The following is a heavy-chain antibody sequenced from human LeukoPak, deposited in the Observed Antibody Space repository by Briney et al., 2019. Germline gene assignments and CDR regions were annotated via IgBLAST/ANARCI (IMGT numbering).Heavy chain of an antibody. D-gene: IGHD1-26*01. CDR1: GFTFSSYS. CDR2: ISSSSSYI. J-gene: IGHJ4*02. CDR3: AKGPWVGAYDY. V-gene: IGHV3-21*04. Sequence: PGGSLRLSCAASGFTFSSYSMNWVRQAPGKGLEWVSSISSSSSYIYYADSVEGRFTISRDNAKNSLYLQMNSLRAEDTAVYYCAKGPWVGAYDYWGQGTLVTVSS.